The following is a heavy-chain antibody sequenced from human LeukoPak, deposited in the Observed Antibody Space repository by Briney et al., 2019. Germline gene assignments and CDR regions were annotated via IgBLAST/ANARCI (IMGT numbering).Heavy chain of an antibody. V-gene: IGHV3-23*01. Sequence: GGSLRLSCVVSGFTFSSSAMSWVRQAPGKGLEWVSAVTGSGGSTYYTDSVKGRFTISRDNSKNTLYLQMNSLRAEDTAVYYCARGGIAAAGMGDFDYWGQGTLVTVSS. CDR2: VTGSGGST. D-gene: IGHD6-13*01. CDR1: GFTFSSSA. J-gene: IGHJ4*02. CDR3: ARGGIAAAGMGDFDY.